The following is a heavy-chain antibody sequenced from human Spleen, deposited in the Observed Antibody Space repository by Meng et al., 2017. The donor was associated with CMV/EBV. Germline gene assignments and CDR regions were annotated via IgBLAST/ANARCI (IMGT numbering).Heavy chain of an antibody. CDR2: INGDGSSL. CDR3: ARDPSAVDSWYGGAYYYYYYGMDV. D-gene: IGHD6-13*01. V-gene: IGHV3-74*01. CDR1: GFTFNNYW. Sequence: GGSLRLSCAASGFTFNNYWMHWVRQAPGKGLVWVARINGDGSSLSYAESVKGRFTISRDNAKNSLYLQMNSLRAGDTAVYYCARDPSAVDSWYGGAYYYYYYGMDVWGQGTTVTVSS. J-gene: IGHJ6*02.